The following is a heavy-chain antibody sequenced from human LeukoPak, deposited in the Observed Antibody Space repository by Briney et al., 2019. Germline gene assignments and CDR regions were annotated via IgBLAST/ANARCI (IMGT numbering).Heavy chain of an antibody. J-gene: IGHJ6*03. CDR2: ISGSGGST. CDR3: AKDGYDYYYYYMDV. CDR1: GFTFSSYA. D-gene: IGHD1-1*01. V-gene: IGHV3-23*01. Sequence: PGGSLRLSCAASGFTFSSYAMSWVRQAPGKGLDWVSAISGSGGSTYYADFVKGRFTISRDNSKNTLYLQMNSLRAEDTAVYYCAKDGYDYYYYYMDVWGKGTTVTVSS.